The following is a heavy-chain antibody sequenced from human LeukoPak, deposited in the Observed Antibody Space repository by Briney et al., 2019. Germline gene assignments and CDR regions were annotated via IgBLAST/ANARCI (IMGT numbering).Heavy chain of an antibody. D-gene: IGHD6-13*01. CDR3: ARGISADGYSSSWSLGY. V-gene: IGHV7-4-1*02. Sequence: GASVKVSCKASGYTFTSYAMNWVRQAPGQGLEWMGWINTNTGNPTYAQGFTGRFVFSLDTSVSTAYLQISSLKAEDTAVYYCARGISADGYSSSWSLGYWGQGTLVTVSS. CDR1: GYTFTSYA. CDR2: INTNTGNP. J-gene: IGHJ4*02.